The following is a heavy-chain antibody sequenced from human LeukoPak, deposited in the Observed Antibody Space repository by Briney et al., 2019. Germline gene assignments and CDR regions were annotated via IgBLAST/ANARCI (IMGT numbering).Heavy chain of an antibody. V-gene: IGHV1-46*01. CDR2: INPGTGGT. CDR3: ARHPAYCGGDC. Sequence: ASVKVSCKASGYTFTSYFIHWVRQAPGQGLEWMGIINPGTGGTTYAQNFQGRVTMTSDTTTSTAYMELTSLRSDDTAVYYCARHPAYCGGDCWGQGTLVTVSS. J-gene: IGHJ4*02. D-gene: IGHD2-21*01. CDR1: GYTFTSYF.